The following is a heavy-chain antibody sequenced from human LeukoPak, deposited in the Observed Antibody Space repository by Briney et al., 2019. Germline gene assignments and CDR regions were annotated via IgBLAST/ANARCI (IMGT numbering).Heavy chain of an antibody. V-gene: IGHV3-23*01. CDR2: FIGIGGST. CDR3: AKFLLCSTIYLFDY. D-gene: IGHD2/OR15-2a*01. Sequence: GGTLRLSCAASGLTFSSYAMSWVRQAPRKGMEGVSAFIGIGGSTSYADSVKGRLTISRDNCNNTLYLQMNSLRAEDTAVSDCAKFLLCSTIYLFDYWGQGTLVTVSS. J-gene: IGHJ4*02. CDR1: GLTFSSYA.